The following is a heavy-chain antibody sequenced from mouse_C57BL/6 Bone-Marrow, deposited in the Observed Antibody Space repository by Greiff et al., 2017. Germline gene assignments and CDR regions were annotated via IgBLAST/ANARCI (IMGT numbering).Heavy chain of an antibody. V-gene: IGHV14-4*01. Sequence: VQLQQSGAELVRPGASVKLSCTASGFNIKDDYMHWVKQRPEQGLEWIGWIDPENGDTEYASKFQGKATITADPSSNTAYLQLSSLTSEDTAVYYCTTGGSNFSMDYWGQGTSVTVSS. CDR1: GFNIKDDY. CDR2: IDPENGDT. CDR3: TTGGSNFSMDY. J-gene: IGHJ4*01. D-gene: IGHD2-5*01.